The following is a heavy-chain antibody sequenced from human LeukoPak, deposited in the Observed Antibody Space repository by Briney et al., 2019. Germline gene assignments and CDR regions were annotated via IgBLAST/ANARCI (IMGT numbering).Heavy chain of an antibody. D-gene: IGHD3-3*01. V-gene: IGHV4-30-4*08. Sequence: SQTLSLTCTVSGGSISSGDYYWSWIRQPPGKGLEWIGYIYCSGSTYYNPSLKSRVTISVDTSKNQFSLKLSSVTAADTAVYYCAREGRFWSGYGLDYWGQGTLVTVSS. J-gene: IGHJ4*02. CDR1: GGSISSGDYY. CDR3: AREGRFWSGYGLDY. CDR2: IYCSGST.